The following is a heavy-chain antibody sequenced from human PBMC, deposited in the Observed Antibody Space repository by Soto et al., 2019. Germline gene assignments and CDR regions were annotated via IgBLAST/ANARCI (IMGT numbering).Heavy chain of an antibody. Sequence: SQALPLPYAVSGGSFSAYYWSGSRLPLVKGLEWIGEINHSGRTNYNPSLKSRVTISVDTSKNQFSLKLSSVTAADTAVYYCARAPQGYGSPSPRYYYGMDVWGQGTTVT. CDR2: INHSGRT. V-gene: IGHV4-34*01. D-gene: IGHD3-10*01. J-gene: IGHJ6*02. CDR3: ARAPQGYGSPSPRYYYGMDV. CDR1: GGSFSAYY.